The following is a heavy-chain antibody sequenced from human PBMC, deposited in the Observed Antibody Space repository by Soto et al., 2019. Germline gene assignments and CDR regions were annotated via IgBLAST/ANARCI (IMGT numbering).Heavy chain of an antibody. V-gene: IGHV4-61*01. D-gene: IGHD6-19*01. CDR1: GDSVSSASFY. CDR3: ARVNSGRNWFDP. Sequence: QVHLQESGPGLVKPSETLSLTCTVSGDSVSSASFYWIWIRQAPGKGLEWIGFIYFIGSTNYNPSLKSRVTMSLDTSKIQFSLNLRSVTRADTAVYYCARVNSGRNWFDPWGPGTLVTVSS. CDR2: IYFIGST. J-gene: IGHJ5*02.